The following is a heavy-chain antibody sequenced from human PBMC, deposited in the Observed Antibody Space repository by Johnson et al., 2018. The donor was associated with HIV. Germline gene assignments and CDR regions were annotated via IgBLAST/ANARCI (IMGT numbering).Heavy chain of an antibody. CDR3: ARGSRYTYDNDDAYILHAFDF. V-gene: IGHV3-15*01. Sequence: EVQLVESGGGLVKPGGSLRLSCAASGFTFSNAWMSWVRQAPGKGLEWVGRIKSKTDGGTTDYAAPVKGSFTISRDDSKTTLYLQMNSLRAEDTAVYYCARGSRYTYDNDDAYILHAFDFWGQGTKVTVSS. D-gene: IGHD3-22*01. CDR1: GFTFSNAW. J-gene: IGHJ3*01. CDR2: IKSKTDGGTT.